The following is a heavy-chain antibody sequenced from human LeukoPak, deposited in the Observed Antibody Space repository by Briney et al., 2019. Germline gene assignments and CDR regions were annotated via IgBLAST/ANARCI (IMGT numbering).Heavy chain of an antibody. D-gene: IGHD5-12*01. Sequence: EASVKVSCKASGGTFSSYAISWVRQAPGQGLEWMGRIIPILGIANYAQKFQGRVTITADKSTSTAYMELSSLRSEDTAVYYCASHGTYIGPIVATINYYGMDVWGQGTTVTVSS. J-gene: IGHJ6*02. V-gene: IGHV1-69*04. CDR3: ASHGTYIGPIVATINYYGMDV. CDR1: GGTFSSYA. CDR2: IIPILGIA.